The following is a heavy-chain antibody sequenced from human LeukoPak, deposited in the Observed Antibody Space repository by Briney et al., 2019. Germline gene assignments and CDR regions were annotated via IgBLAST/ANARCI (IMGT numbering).Heavy chain of an antibody. J-gene: IGHJ4*02. CDR1: GGSISSYY. Sequence: SETLSLTCTVSGGSISSYYWSWIRQPPGKGLEWIGYIYYSGSTNYNPSLKGRVTISVDTSKNQFSLKLSSVTAADTAVYYCARGASGYCSSTSCLDFDYWGQGTLVTVSS. D-gene: IGHD2-2*01. CDR3: ARGASGYCSSTSCLDFDY. CDR2: IYYSGST. V-gene: IGHV4-59*01.